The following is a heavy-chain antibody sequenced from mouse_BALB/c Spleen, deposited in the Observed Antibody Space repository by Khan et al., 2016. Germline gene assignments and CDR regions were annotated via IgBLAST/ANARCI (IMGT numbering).Heavy chain of an antibody. Sequence: QVQLQQSGAELMKPGASVKISCKSTGYTFSNYWIEWVKQRPGHGLEWIGDILPGSGKSNYNENLKGKATFTADTSSNTAYMQLSSLTSGDSAVYYCARAWYSMDYWGQGTSVTVSS. J-gene: IGHJ4*01. V-gene: IGHV1-9*01. CDR2: ILPGSGKS. CDR3: ARAWYSMDY. CDR1: GYTFSNYW.